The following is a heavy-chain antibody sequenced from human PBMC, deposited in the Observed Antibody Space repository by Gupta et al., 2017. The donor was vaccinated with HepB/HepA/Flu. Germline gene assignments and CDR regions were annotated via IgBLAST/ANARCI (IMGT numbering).Heavy chain of an antibody. Sequence: EVQLVESGGGLVQPGGSLRVSGAASGFTFSSFWMTWVRQAPGKGLEWVATVRQDGSEKHYVDSVKGRFTISRDNAKNSLYLQMNSLRAEDTAVYYCARGGSGACFDYWGQGALVTVSS. CDR3: ARGGSGACFDY. J-gene: IGHJ4*02. V-gene: IGHV3-7*01. CDR2: VRQDGSEK. D-gene: IGHD2-15*01. CDR1: GFTFSSFW.